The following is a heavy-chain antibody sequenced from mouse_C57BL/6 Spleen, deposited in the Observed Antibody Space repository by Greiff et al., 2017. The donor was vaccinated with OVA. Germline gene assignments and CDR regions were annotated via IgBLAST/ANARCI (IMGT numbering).Heavy chain of an antibody. Sequence: QVQLQQPGAELVKPGASVKMSCKASGYTFTSYWITWVKQRPGQGLEWIGDIYPGSGSTNYNEKFKSKATLTVDTSSSPAYMQLSILTAEDSAVYYCADGNYEYWGQGTTLTVSS. CDR3: ADGNYEY. J-gene: IGHJ2*01. D-gene: IGHD2-1*01. CDR2: IYPGSGST. CDR1: GYTFTSYW. V-gene: IGHV1-55*01.